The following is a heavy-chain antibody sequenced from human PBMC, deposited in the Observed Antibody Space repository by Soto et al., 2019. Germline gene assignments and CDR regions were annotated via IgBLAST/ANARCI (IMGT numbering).Heavy chain of an antibody. V-gene: IGHV3-30-3*01. CDR1: GFTFSSYA. CDR2: ISYDGSNK. CDR3: ARDPGDIVLMVYANWFDP. D-gene: IGHD2-8*01. Sequence: GESLKISCAASGFTFSSYAMHWVRQAPGKGLEWVAVISYDGSNKYYADSVKGRFTISRDNSKNTLYLQMNSLRAGDTAVYYCARDPGDIVLMVYANWFDPWGQGTLVTVSS. J-gene: IGHJ5*02.